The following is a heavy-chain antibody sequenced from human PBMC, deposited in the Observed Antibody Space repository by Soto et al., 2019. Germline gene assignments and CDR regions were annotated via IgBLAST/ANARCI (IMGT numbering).Heavy chain of an antibody. V-gene: IGHV4-59*01. J-gene: IGHJ4*02. CDR2: IYYSGST. CDR1: GGSISSYY. Sequence: TSETLSLTCTVSGGSISSYYWSWIRQPPGKGLEWIGYIYYSGSTNYNPSLKSRVTISVDTSKNQFSLKLSSVTAADTAVYYCARDSRGYYYGIFDYWGQGTLVTVSS. CDR3: ARDSRGYYYGIFDY. D-gene: IGHD3-22*01.